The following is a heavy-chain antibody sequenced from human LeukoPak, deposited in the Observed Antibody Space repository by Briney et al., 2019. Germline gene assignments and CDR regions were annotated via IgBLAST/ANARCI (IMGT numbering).Heavy chain of an antibody. D-gene: IGHD3-3*01. CDR3: ARGHGVFEALTDYFYYSLDV. Sequence: ASVKVSCKAFGGTFSSNAIRWVRQAPGQGLEWMGGIIPKLATTNYAQKFQDTLTITAGESTSTVYMELSSLTSEDTAVYYCARGHGVFEALTDYFYYSLDVWGQGTTVTVSS. J-gene: IGHJ6*02. V-gene: IGHV1-69*13. CDR1: GGTFSSNA. CDR2: IIPKLATT.